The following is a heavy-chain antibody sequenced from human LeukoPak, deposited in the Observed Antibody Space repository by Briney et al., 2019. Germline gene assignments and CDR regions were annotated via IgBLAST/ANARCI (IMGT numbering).Heavy chain of an antibody. Sequence: GSLRLSCAASGFAFSTYSMNWVRQAPGKGLEWVSSITSTSAYIYYADSVKGRFTISRDNAKNSLYLQMNSLRAEDMAVYYCARVAGGSYHFDYWGQGALVIVSS. V-gene: IGHV3-21*01. CDR1: GFAFSTYS. CDR2: ITSTSAYI. D-gene: IGHD1-26*01. CDR3: ARVAGGSYHFDY. J-gene: IGHJ4*02.